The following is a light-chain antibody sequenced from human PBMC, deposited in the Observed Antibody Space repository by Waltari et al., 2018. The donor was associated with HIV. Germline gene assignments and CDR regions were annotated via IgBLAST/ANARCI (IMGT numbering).Light chain of an antibody. CDR3: ATWDGSLGGAYV. CDR2: RDN. V-gene: IGLV1-47*01. J-gene: IGLJ1*01. Sequence: QSVLTQPPSASGTPGQRVTISCSGTPSNVGRNFVSWYQQLPGTAPKLLIYRDNRRPSGVPDRFSGSKSGASASLAISGLRSEDEADYYCATWDGSLGGAYVFGAGTKVSVL. CDR1: PSNVGRNF.